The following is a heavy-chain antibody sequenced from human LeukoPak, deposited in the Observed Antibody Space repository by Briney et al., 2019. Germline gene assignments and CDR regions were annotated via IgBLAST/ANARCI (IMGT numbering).Heavy chain of an antibody. Sequence: GGSLRLSCAASGFTFSSYGMNWVRQAPGKGLEWVSYISSSSTIYYADSVKGRFTISRDNAKNSLYLQMNSLRAEDTAVYYCAREGTFWYFDYWGQGTLVTVSS. D-gene: IGHD1-14*01. J-gene: IGHJ4*02. CDR2: ISSSSTI. CDR1: GFTFSSYG. V-gene: IGHV3-48*04. CDR3: AREGTFWYFDY.